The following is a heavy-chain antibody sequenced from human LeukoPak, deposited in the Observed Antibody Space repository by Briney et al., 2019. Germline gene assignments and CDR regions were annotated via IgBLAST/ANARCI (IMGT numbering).Heavy chain of an antibody. CDR1: GFTFDDNA. CDR3: AKGVDTAMANDAFDI. Sequence: GRSLRLSCAASGFTFDDNAMHWVRQAPGKGLEWVSGISWNSGSIGYADSVKGRFTISRDNAKNSLYLQMNSLRAEDTALYYCAKGVDTAMANDAFDIWGQGTMLTVSS. J-gene: IGHJ3*02. D-gene: IGHD5-18*01. CDR2: ISWNSGSI. V-gene: IGHV3-9*01.